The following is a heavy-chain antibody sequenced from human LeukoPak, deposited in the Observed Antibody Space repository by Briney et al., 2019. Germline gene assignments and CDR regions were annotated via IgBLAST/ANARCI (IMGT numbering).Heavy chain of an antibody. CDR2: IYTSGST. V-gene: IGHV4-61*02. D-gene: IGHD3-10*01. Sequence: SETLSLTYTVSGGSISSSKYYWGWIRQPAGKGLEWIGRIYTSGSTNYNPSLKSRVTISVDTSKSQFSLKLNSVTAADTAVYYCARDRRDMVRGINIDRQYHYYYYMDVWGKGTTVTVSS. J-gene: IGHJ6*03. CDR1: GGSISSSKYY. CDR3: ARDRRDMVRGINIDRQYHYYYYMDV.